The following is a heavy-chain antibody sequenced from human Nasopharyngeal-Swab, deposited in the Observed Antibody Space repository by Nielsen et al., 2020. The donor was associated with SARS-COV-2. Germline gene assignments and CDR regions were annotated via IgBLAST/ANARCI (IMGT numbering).Heavy chain of an antibody. CDR3: ARDRANWDFDY. CDR2: ISGSGGTI. CDR1: GFTFSDYY. Sequence: ISCAASGFTFSDYYMSWIRQAPGKGLEYISYISGSGGTIYYGDSMKGRFTISRDNAKNSLYLQMNSLRAEDTAVYYCARDRANWDFDYWGQGTLVTVSS. V-gene: IGHV3-11*04. D-gene: IGHD7-27*01. J-gene: IGHJ4*02.